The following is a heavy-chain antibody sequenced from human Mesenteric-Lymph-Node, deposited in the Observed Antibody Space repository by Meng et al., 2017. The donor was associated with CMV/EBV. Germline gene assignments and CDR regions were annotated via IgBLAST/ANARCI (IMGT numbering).Heavy chain of an antibody. CDR2: VNSDGSTT. J-gene: IGHJ6*02. D-gene: IGHD3-3*01. Sequence: GGSLRLSCAASGFTFSNYWMHWVRQAAGKGLVWVSRVNSDGSTTSYADSVKGRFTISRDNAKNTLYLQMNSLRAEDTAVYYCARDYDFWNYALDVWGQGTTVTVSS. V-gene: IGHV3-74*01. CDR1: GFTFSNYW. CDR3: ARDYDFWNYALDV.